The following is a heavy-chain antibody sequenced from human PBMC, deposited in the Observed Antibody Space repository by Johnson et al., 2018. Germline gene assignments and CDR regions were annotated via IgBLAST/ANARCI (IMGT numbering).Heavy chain of an antibody. J-gene: IGHJ1*01. D-gene: IGHD3-22*01. CDR3: ARDRYYYDSSAYSGFFHH. Sequence: LRLSCAASVFTFSSYGMHWVRQAPGKGLEWVAVISYDGSNKSYADSVKGRFTISRDNSKNTLYLQMNSLRAEDTAVYFCARDRYYYDSSAYSGFFHHWGQGTLVIVSS. V-gene: IGHV3-30*03. CDR1: VFTFSSYG. CDR2: ISYDGSNK.